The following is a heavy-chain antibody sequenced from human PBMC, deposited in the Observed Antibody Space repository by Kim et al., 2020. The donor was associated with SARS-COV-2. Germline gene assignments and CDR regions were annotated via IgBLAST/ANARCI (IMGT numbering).Heavy chain of an antibody. D-gene: IGHD3-10*01. Sequence: ASVKVSCKASGYSFTTYAMHWVRQAPGQRLEWMGWINTGNGNTKYSQKVQGRVTITRDTSASTAYMELSSLRSEDTAVYYCARDRLFSDSGYWGQGTLVT. V-gene: IGHV1-3*04. CDR1: GYSFTTYA. J-gene: IGHJ4*02. CDR3: ARDRLFSDSGY. CDR2: INTGNGNT.